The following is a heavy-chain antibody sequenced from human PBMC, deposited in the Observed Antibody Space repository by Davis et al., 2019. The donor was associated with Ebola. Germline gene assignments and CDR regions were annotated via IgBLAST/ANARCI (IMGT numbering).Heavy chain of an antibody. CDR1: VITFSSYA. CDR2: ISASGVNT. J-gene: IGHJ6*04. Sequence: AGSLRLSCPDSVITFSSYATTWVRQAPGKGLEWVSAISASGVNTYYADSVQGRFTISRDHSKKTMYLQMNSLRGEDTAVYYCARSGLSYGVVKYHYGMDAWGKGTTVTVSS. CDR3: ARSGLSYGVVKYHYGMDA. D-gene: IGHD3-3*01. V-gene: IGHV3-23*01.